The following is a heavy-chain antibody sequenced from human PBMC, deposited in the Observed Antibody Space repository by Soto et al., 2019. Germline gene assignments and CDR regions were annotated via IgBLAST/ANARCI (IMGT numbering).Heavy chain of an antibody. CDR2: ISAYNGHT. D-gene: IGHD1-7*01. Sequence: QVQLVQSGAEVKRPGASVKVSCKASGYTYTSYGISWVRQAPGQGLEWMGWISAYNGHTDYAQNFRDRVTMTTVTSTSTAYMELRSLRSDDTAVYYCARDRDWNYMGDVFDIWGQGTMVSVSS. J-gene: IGHJ3*02. CDR1: GYTYTSYG. V-gene: IGHV1-18*04. CDR3: ARDRDWNYMGDVFDI.